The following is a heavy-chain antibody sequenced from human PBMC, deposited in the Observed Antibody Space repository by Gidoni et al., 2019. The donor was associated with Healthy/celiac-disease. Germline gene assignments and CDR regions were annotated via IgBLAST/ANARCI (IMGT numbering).Heavy chain of an antibody. CDR1: STFSSYG. V-gene: IGHV3-30*18. J-gene: IGHJ4*02. CDR2: ISYDGSNK. CDR3: ANTPGGSGYYTFFDY. D-gene: IGHD3-22*01. Sequence: QVQLVESGGGVVQPGSTFSSYGMHWVRQAQGKGLEWVAVISYDGSNKYYADSVKGRFTISRDNSKNKLYLQMNSLRAEDTAVYYCANTPGGSGYYTFFDYWGQGTLVTVSS.